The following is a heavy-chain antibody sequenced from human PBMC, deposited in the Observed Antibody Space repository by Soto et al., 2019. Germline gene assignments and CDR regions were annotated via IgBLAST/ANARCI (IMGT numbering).Heavy chain of an antibody. CDR1: GYTFASYA. D-gene: IGHD2-2*02. CDR2: INAGNGNT. Sequence: ASVKVSFEAAGYTFASYAMPWVLQAPGQRLEWMGWINAGNGNTKYSQKFQGRVTITRDTSASTAYMELSSLRSEDTAVYYCAKSATVPAAIAYWGQGTLVTVSS. J-gene: IGHJ4*02. V-gene: IGHV1-3*01. CDR3: AKSATVPAAIAY.